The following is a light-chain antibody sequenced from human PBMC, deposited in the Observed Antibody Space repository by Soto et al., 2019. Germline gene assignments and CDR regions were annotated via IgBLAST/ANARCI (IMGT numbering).Light chain of an antibody. J-gene: IGKJ1*01. CDR2: GAS. CDR1: ESVNRF. Sequence: EIVMTQSPGPLSVSPGDGATLSCRASESVNRFLAWYQHKPGQAPRLLIYGASTRAAGVPVRFSGSGSGTEFTLTISSLQSEDLAVYYCQQYNSWPRTFDQGTKVEIK. CDR3: QQYNSWPRT. V-gene: IGKV3-15*01.